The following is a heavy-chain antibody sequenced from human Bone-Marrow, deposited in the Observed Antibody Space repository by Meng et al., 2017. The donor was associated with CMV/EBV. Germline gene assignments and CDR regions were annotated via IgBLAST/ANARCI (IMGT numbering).Heavy chain of an antibody. CDR3: AREGYDFWSGYPTLYYYGMDV. V-gene: IGHV3-21*01. CDR2: ISSSSSYI. D-gene: IGHD3-3*01. CDR1: GFTFSSYS. Sequence: GGSLRLSCAASGFTFSSYSMNWVRQAPGKGLEWVSSISSSSSYIYYADSVKGRFTISRDNAKNSLYLQMNSLRAEDTDVYYCAREGYDFWSGYPTLYYYGMDVWGQGTTVTVSS. J-gene: IGHJ6*02.